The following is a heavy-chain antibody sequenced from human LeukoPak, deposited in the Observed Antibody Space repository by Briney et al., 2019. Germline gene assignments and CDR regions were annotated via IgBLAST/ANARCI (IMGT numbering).Heavy chain of an antibody. CDR1: GGSISSGGYS. V-gene: IGHV4-30-2*01. J-gene: IGHJ5*02. D-gene: IGHD3-22*01. CDR2: IYHSGST. Sequence: SETLSLTCAVSGGSISSGGYSWSWIRQPPGKGLEWIGYIYHSGSTYYNPSLKSRVTISVDRSKNQFSLKLSSVTAADTAVYHCARESGDSSGYYPHRFDPWGQGALVTVSS. CDR3: ARESGDSSGYYPHRFDP.